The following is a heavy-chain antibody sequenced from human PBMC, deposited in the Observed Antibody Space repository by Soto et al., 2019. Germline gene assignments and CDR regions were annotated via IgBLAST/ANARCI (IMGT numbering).Heavy chain of an antibody. CDR1: GFTFTSSA. Sequence: GASVKVSCKASGFTFTSSAVQWVRQARGQRLEWIGWIVVGSGNTNYAQKFQERVTITRDMSTSTAYMELSSLRSEDTAVYYCAAGAPGVYYYYYGMDVWGQGTTVTVSS. D-gene: IGHD7-27*01. CDR2: IVVGSGNT. V-gene: IGHV1-58*01. J-gene: IGHJ6*02. CDR3: AAGAPGVYYYYYGMDV.